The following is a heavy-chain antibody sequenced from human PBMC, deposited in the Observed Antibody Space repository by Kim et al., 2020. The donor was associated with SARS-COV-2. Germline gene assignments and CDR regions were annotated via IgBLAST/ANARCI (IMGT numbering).Heavy chain of an antibody. V-gene: IGHV1-69*13. CDR1: GGTFSSYA. J-gene: IGHJ4*02. Sequence: SVKVSCKASGGTFSSYAISWVRQAPGQGLEWMGGIIPIFGTANYAQKFQGRVTITADESTSTAYMELSSLRSEDTAVYYCASSAGDSSGYSYYFDYWGQGTLVTVSS. D-gene: IGHD3-22*01. CDR2: IIPIFGTA. CDR3: ASSAGDSSGYSYYFDY.